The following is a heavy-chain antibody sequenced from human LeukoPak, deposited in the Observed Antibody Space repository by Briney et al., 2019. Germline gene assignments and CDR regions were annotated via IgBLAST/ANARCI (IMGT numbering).Heavy chain of an antibody. V-gene: IGHV3-53*01. Sequence: PGGSLRLSCAASGFTASTYSMNWVRQAPGKGLEWVSIIYSGGTTYYADSVKGRFTISRDNSKSTLFLQMNSLRAEDTAVYYCAKDPRVGSRVATPCHWGQGTLVTVSS. CDR1: GFTASTYS. CDR3: AKDPRVGSRVATPCH. D-gene: IGHD5-24*01. CDR2: IYSGGTT. J-gene: IGHJ4*02.